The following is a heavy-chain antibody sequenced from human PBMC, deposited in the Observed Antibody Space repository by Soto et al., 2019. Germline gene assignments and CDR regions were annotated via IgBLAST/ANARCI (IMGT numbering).Heavy chain of an antibody. J-gene: IGHJ4*02. V-gene: IGHV3-48*01. CDR2: ITGSGTTV. CDR3: ARSSHKWAYYFDF. D-gene: IGHD2-15*01. Sequence: EVHLVESGGGLVQPGGSLRLSCAASGFTFSTYSLNWVRQAPGKGLEWVSYITGSGTTVYYADSVRGRFTISRDNAKNSLYLPKNRPKGDDTAGYFFARSSHKWAYYFDFWGQGTLVTVSS. CDR1: GFTFSTYS.